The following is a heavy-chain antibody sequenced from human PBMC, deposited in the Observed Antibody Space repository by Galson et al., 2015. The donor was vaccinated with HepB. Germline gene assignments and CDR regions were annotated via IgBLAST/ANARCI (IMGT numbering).Heavy chain of an antibody. J-gene: IGHJ4*02. CDR1: GFTFSNAW. V-gene: IGHV3-15*01. CDR3: TTGHIAARLAY. D-gene: IGHD6-6*01. CDR2: IKNKTDGGTT. Sequence: SLRLSCAASGFTFSNAWMSWVRQAPGKGLEWVGRIKNKTDGGTTDYAAPVKGRFTISRDDSKNTLYLQMNSLKTEDTAVYYCTTGHIAARLAYWGQGTLVTVSS.